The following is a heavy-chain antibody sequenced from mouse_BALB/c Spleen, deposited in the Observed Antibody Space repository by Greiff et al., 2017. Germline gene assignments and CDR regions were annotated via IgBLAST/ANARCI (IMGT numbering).Heavy chain of an antibody. V-gene: IGHV5-12-2*01. D-gene: IGHD2-10*02. Sequence: EVMLVESGGGLVQPGGSLKLSCAASGFTFSSYTMSWVRQTPEKRLEWVAYISNGGGSTYYPDTVKGRFTISRDNAKNTLYLQMSSLKSEDTAMYYCARHKKYGNPVWFAYWGQGTLVTVSA. J-gene: IGHJ3*01. CDR3: ARHKKYGNPVWFAY. CDR1: GFTFSSYT. CDR2: ISNGGGST.